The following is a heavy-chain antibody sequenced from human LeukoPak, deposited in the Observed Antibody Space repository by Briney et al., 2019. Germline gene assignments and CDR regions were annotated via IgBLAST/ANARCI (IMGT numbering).Heavy chain of an antibody. CDR3: ARERQDTIVHTGAFDI. V-gene: IGHV3-30-3*01. J-gene: IGHJ3*02. Sequence: GGSLRLYCAASGLTFSPYIMHWVRQAPGKGLEWVAVIASDGSQIFYVESVKGRFTISRDNSKNTLHLQMNSLRAEDTAVYFCARERQDTIVHTGAFDIWGQGTMVTVSS. D-gene: IGHD3-10*01. CDR2: IASDGSQI. CDR1: GLTFSPYI.